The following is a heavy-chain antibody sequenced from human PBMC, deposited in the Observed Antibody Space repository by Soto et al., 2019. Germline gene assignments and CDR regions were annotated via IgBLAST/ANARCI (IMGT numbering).Heavy chain of an antibody. V-gene: IGHV1-2*04. CDR1: GYTFTGYY. CDR2: INPNSGGT. J-gene: IGHJ5*02. CDR3: ARGENIVVVPAAMTYRFDP. Sequence: ASVKVSCKASGYTFTGYYMHWVRQAPGQGLEWMGWINPNSGGTNYAQKFQGWVTMTRDTSISTAYMELSRLRSDDTAVYYCARGENIVVVPAAMTYRFDPWGQGTLVTV. D-gene: IGHD2-2*01.